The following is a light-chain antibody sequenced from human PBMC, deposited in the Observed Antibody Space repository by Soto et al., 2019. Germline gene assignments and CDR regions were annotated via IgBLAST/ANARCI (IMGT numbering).Light chain of an antibody. CDR3: QQYNNWPPT. CDR1: QSVSSN. CDR2: SAS. V-gene: IGKV3-15*01. Sequence: EIVLTQSPATLSVSPGARATLSCRASQSVSSNLAWYQQKPGQAPRLLIYSASTRATGIPARFSGSGSGTEFTLTISSLQSEDFAVYYCQQYNNWPPTFGQGTKVDI. J-gene: IGKJ1*01.